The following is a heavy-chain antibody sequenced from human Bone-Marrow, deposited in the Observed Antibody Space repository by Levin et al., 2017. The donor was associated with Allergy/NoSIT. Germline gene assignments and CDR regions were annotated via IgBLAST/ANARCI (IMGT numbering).Heavy chain of an antibody. D-gene: IGHD1-26*01. J-gene: IGHJ3*02. V-gene: IGHV3-23*01. CDR1: GFTFRSYT. CDR2: LRYSGDTT. CDR3: AKGLSSGSPYRAFDM. Sequence: GESLKISCAASGFTFRSYTMTWVRQAPGRGLEWVSTLRYSGDTTHYADSVKGRFTISRDGSKDTLFLQMNSLRAEDTAVYYCAKGLSSGSPYRAFDMWGQGTMVTVSS.